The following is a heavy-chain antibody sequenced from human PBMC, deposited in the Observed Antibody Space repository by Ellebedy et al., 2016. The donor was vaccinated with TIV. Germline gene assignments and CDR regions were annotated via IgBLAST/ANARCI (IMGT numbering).Heavy chain of an antibody. V-gene: IGHV1-8*01. CDR3: ARGPAAYYYDRKGWFDP. D-gene: IGHD3-22*01. J-gene: IGHJ5*02. CDR1: GSTFTSYD. CDR2: MTPNSGNT. Sequence: ASVKVSCKASGSTFTSYDINWVRQAPGQGPEWMGWMTPNSGNTGYAQKFQGRVTMTRNTSVSTAYMELSSLRSEDTAVYYCARGPAAYYYDRKGWFDPWGQGTLVTVSS.